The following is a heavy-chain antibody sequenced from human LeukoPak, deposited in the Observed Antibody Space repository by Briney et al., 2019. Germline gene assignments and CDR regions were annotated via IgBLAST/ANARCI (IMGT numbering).Heavy chain of an antibody. CDR2: IIPIFGTA. CDR1: GGTFSSYA. J-gene: IGHJ4*02. CDR3: ASGPYYYDSSGYMPY. D-gene: IGHD3-22*01. V-gene: IGHV1-69*13. Sequence: ASVKVSCKASGGTFSSYAISWARQAPGQGLEWMGGIIPIFGTANYAQKFQGRVTITADESTSTAYMELSSLRSEDTAVYYCASGPYYYDSSGYMPYWGQGTLVTVSS.